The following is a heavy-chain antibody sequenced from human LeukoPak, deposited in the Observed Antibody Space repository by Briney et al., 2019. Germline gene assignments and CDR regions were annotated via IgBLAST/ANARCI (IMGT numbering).Heavy chain of an antibody. J-gene: IGHJ6*02. D-gene: IGHD3-10*01. V-gene: IGHV3-74*01. CDR1: GFTFSNYW. CDR2: VNGDGSST. CDR3: ARAAGNYYYGMDV. Sequence: GGSLRLSCAASGFTFSNYWMDWVRQVPGRGLVWVSRVNGDGSSTSYADSVKGRFTISRDNAKNTLYLQMNSLRAEDTAVYFCARAAGNYYYGMDVWGRGTTVSVSS.